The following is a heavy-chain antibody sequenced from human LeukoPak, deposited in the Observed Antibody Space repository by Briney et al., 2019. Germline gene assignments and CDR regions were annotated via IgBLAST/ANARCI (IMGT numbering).Heavy chain of an antibody. J-gene: IGHJ6*02. CDR2: MNPNSGNT. V-gene: IGHV1-8*01. D-gene: IGHD2-8*01. CDR1: GYTFTSYD. Sequence: ASVKVSCKASGYTFTSYDINWVRQATGQGLEWMGWMNPNSGNTGYAQKFQGRVTMTRNTSRSTAYMELSSLRSEDTAVYYCARGLGGSMVYAYTHYYYGMDVWGQGTTVTVSS. CDR3: ARGLGGSMVYAYTHYYYGMDV.